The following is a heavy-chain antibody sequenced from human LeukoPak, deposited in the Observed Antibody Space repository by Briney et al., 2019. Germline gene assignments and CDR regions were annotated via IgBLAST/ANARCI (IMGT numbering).Heavy chain of an antibody. CDR3: ARDRDGKDL. CDR1: GFTFSDFW. J-gene: IGHJ5*02. Sequence: GGSLRLSCAASGFTFSDFWMNWVRQAPGKGLEWVANIQQNGIEKYFVEGRFTISRDNVNSLLYLRINSLRADDTAMYYCARDRDGKDLWGQGTLVTVSS. D-gene: IGHD1-1*01. CDR2: IQQNGIEK. V-gene: IGHV3-7*03.